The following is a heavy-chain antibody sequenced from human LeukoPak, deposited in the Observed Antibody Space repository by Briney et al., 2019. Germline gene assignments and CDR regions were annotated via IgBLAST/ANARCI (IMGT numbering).Heavy chain of an antibody. V-gene: IGHV1-69*06. CDR2: IIPNFGTA. D-gene: IGHD3-9*01. CDR3: ARNSNYDILTGYSVYYYYMDV. Sequence: ASVKVSCKASGGTFSSYSISWVRQAPGQGLEWMGGIIPNFGTANYAQKFQGRVTITADKSTSTAYMELSSLRSEDTAVYSCARNSNYDILTGYSVYYYYMDVWGKGTTVTVSS. J-gene: IGHJ6*03. CDR1: GGTFSSYS.